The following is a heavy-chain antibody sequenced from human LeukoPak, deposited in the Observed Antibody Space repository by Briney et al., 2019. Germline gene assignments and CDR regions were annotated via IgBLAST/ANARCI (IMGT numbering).Heavy chain of an antibody. Sequence: PSETLSLTCTVSGGSISSSSYYWGWIRQPPGKGLEWIGSIYYSGSTYYNPSHKSRVTISVDTSKNQFSLKLSSVTAADTAVYYCARLYGGRHDAFDIWGQGTMVTVSS. D-gene: IGHD2/OR15-2a*01. V-gene: IGHV4-39*01. J-gene: IGHJ3*02. CDR3: ARLYGGRHDAFDI. CDR2: IYYSGST. CDR1: GGSISSSSYY.